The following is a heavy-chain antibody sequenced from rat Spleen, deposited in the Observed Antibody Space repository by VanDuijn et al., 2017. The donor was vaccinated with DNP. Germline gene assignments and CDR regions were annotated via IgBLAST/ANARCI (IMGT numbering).Heavy chain of an antibody. CDR2: ITYDGGST. CDR3: ARHIWTGYYFDY. CDR1: GFTFSDYY. Sequence: EVQLVKSGGGLVQPGRSLKLSCAASGFTFSDYYMAWVRQAPTKGLEWVAYITYDGGSTYYGDSVKGRFTISRDNAKSTLYLQMNSLRSDDMATYYCARHIWTGYYFDYWGQGVMVTVSS. D-gene: IGHD5-1*01. V-gene: IGHV5-22*01. J-gene: IGHJ2*01.